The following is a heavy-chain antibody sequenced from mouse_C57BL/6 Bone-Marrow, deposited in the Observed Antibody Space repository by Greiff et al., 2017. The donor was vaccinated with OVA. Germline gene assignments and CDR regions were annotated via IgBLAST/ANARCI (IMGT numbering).Heavy chain of an antibody. CDR3: ARDGNYGAMDY. D-gene: IGHD2-1*01. CDR2: ISYSGST. V-gene: IGHV3-1*01. Sequence: EVQLVESGPGMVKPSQSLSLTCTVTGYSITSGYDWHWIRHFPGNKLEWMGYISYSGSTNYNPSLKSRISITHDTSKNHFFLKLNSVTTEDTATYYCARDGNYGAMDYWGQGTSVTVSS. CDR1: GYSITSGYD. J-gene: IGHJ4*01.